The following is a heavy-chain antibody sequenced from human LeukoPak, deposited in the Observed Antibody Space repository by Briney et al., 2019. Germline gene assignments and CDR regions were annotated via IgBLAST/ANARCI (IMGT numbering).Heavy chain of an antibody. CDR3: ARDHGSGSGSYYNPGAFDY. D-gene: IGHD3-10*01. Sequence: SETLSLTCTVSGSSISSYYWSWIRQPAGKGLEWIGRIYTSGSTNYNPSLKSRVTMSVDTSKNQFSLKLSSVTAADTAVYYCARDHGSGSGSYYNPGAFDYWGQGTLVTVSS. J-gene: IGHJ4*02. CDR1: GSSISSYY. CDR2: IYTSGST. V-gene: IGHV4-4*07.